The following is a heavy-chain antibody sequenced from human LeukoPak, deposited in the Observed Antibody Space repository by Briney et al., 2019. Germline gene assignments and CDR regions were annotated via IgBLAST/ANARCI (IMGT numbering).Heavy chain of an antibody. CDR2: IYYSEST. Sequence: SETLSLTCTVSGGSISSYYWSWIRQPPGKGLEWIGYIYYSESTNYNPSLKSRVTISVDTSKNQFSLKLSSVTAADTAVYYCARRNYGDYGFDYWGQGTLVTVSS. J-gene: IGHJ4*02. CDR1: GGSISSYY. V-gene: IGHV4-59*08. CDR3: ARRNYGDYGFDY. D-gene: IGHD4-17*01.